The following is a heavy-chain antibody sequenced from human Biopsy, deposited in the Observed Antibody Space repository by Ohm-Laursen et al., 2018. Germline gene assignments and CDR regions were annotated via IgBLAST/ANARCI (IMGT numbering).Heavy chain of an antibody. CDR3: ARATNSTGWPYYYFYGMDV. CDR1: GDPMSSGIHY. D-gene: IGHD2/OR15-2a*01. CDR2: MSYSGDY. Sequence: TLSLTCSVSGDPMSSGIHYWSWIRQHPGKGLEWLGYMSYSGDYHHNPSLKSRITISIDRSTNEFSLTLSSVTASDTAVYYCARATNSTGWPYYYFYGMDVWGQGTTVTVSS. V-gene: IGHV4-31*03. J-gene: IGHJ6*02.